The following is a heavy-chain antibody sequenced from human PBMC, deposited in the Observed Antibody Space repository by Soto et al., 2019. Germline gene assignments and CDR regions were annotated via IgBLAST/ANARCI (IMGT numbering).Heavy chain of an antibody. CDR3: ARDLGVTTVTAAGSGWFDP. Sequence: QVQLQESGPGLVKPSETLSLTCTVSGGSISNYYWSWIRQPPGKGLEWIGHIYYSGSTSYNSSLKSRVTISVDTSKKQFSLELSSVTAADTAVYYCARDLGVTTVTAAGSGWFDPWGQGTLDTVSS. CDR2: IYYSGST. CDR1: GGSISNYY. J-gene: IGHJ5*02. V-gene: IGHV4-59*01. D-gene: IGHD6-13*01.